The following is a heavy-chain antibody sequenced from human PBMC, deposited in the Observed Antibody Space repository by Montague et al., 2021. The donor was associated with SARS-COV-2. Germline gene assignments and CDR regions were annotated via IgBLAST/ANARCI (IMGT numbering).Heavy chain of an antibody. D-gene: IGHD3-10*01. CDR3: ARHITGSGNAFDI. J-gene: IGHJ3*02. CDR1: GGSIRSYY. V-gene: IGHV4-59*05. CDR2: ISYSGST. Sequence: SETLSLTCTVSGGSIRSYYWSWIRQTPGKGLEWIGSISYSGSTYYKSSLKSRVTISVDTSKNQFSLRLSSVTAADTAVYYCARHITGSGNAFDIWGQGTMVTVSS.